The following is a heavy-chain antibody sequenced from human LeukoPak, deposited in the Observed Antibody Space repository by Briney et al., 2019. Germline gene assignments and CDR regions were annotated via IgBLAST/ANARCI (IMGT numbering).Heavy chain of an antibody. Sequence: GASVKVSCKASGNTFAGYYVHWVRQAPGRGLEWMGWINTHSGATNYAQNFQGRVTMTTDTSVTTAYMDLDRLKSDDAAVYFCARGPIGGLRKGFDLWGQGTLVTVSS. CDR3: ARGPIGGLRKGFDL. V-gene: IGHV1-2*02. CDR2: INTHSGAT. D-gene: IGHD1-26*01. J-gene: IGHJ4*02. CDR1: GNTFAGYY.